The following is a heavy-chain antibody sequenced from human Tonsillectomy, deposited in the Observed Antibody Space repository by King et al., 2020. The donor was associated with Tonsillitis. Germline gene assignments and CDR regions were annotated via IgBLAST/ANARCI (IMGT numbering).Heavy chain of an antibody. D-gene: IGHD3-9*01. CDR3: TTTRDNILTGYYV. CDR1: GFTFSNAW. J-gene: IGHJ4*02. V-gene: IGHV3-15*01. CDR2: IKAKTDVGPP. Sequence: QLVQSGGGLVKPGGSLRLSCAASGFTFSNAWMSWVRQAPGKGLDWVGLIKAKTDVGPPNYAAPVKGRFTISRDDSKNTVYLQMNSLKTEDTAVYYCTTTRDNILTGYYVGGQGTLVTVSS.